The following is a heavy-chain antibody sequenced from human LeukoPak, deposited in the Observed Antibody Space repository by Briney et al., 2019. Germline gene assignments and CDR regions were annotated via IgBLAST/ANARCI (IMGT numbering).Heavy chain of an antibody. CDR3: ARGGGVEVPADY. D-gene: IGHD2-2*01. Sequence: ETLSLTCAVYGESLSPYYWSWIRQPPGKGLEWIGEINHRGTTNYNPSLMSRLTISVDTSKNQFSLNLNSVTAADTAVYYCARGGGVEVPADYWGQGILVTASS. J-gene: IGHJ4*02. CDR2: INHRGTT. CDR1: GESLSPYY. V-gene: IGHV4-34*01.